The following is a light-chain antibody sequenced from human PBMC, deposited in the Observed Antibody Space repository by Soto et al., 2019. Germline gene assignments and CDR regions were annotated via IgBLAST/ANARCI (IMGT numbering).Light chain of an antibody. V-gene: IGKV3-20*01. CDR3: QQYARPPLA. CDR1: QRISNSY. CDR2: DAS. Sequence: EIVLTQSPGTLSLSPGERATLSCRASQRISNSYLAWYQQKPGQAPRLLLYDASSRATGIPDRVSGSGSGKDFTLTISRLEPEDFAVYYCQQYARPPLAFGQGNKVDIX. J-gene: IGKJ2*01.